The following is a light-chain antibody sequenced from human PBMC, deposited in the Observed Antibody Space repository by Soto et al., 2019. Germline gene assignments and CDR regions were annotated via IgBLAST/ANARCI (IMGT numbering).Light chain of an antibody. J-gene: IGLJ2*01. Sequence: SYELTQPPSVSVSPGQTASITCSGDKLGDKYACWYQQKPGQSPVLVIYQDSKRPSGIPERFSGSNSGNTATLTISGTQAMDEADYYCQARDSSTAGVVFGGGTKLTVL. CDR3: QARDSSTAGVV. CDR2: QDS. CDR1: KLGDKY. V-gene: IGLV3-1*01.